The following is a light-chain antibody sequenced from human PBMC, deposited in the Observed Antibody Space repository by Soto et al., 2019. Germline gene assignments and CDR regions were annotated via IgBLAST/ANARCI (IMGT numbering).Light chain of an antibody. Sequence: DIQMTQSPSTLSASVGDRVTITCRASQSISSWLAWYQQKPGKAPKLLIYDASSLESGVPSRFSGSGSGTEFTLTISSLQPDDFVTYYCQQYNSYSAWTFGQGTKLEIK. CDR2: DAS. V-gene: IGKV1-5*01. CDR1: QSISSW. J-gene: IGKJ2*02. CDR3: QQYNSYSAWT.